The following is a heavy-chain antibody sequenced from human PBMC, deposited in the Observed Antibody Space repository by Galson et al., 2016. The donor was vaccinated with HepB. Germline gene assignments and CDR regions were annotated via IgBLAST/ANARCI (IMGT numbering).Heavy chain of an antibody. D-gene: IGHD2-15*01. J-gene: IGHJ6*04. V-gene: IGHV3-23*01. CDR3: AKDPGYCSGGSCIYYGMDV. Sequence: SLRLSCAASGFTFSSYAMSWVRQAPGKGLEWVSAISGSGGSTYYADSVKGRFTISRDNSKNTLYLQMNSLTAEDTAVYYCAKDPGYCSGGSCIYYGMDVWGKGTTVTVSS. CDR1: GFTFSSYA. CDR2: ISGSGGST.